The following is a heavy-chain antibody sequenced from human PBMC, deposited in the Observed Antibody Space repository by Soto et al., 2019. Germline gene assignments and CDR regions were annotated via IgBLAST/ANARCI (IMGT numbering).Heavy chain of an antibody. CDR2: IYYSGST. V-gene: IGHV4-30-4*01. J-gene: IGHJ4*02. D-gene: IGHD3-10*01. Sequence: QVQLQESGPGLVKPSQTLSLTCTVSGGSISSGDYYWSWIRQPPGKGLEWIGYIYYSGSTYYNPSPKRRXTXSXXTSKNQFSLKLSSVTAADTAVYYCARAQGSGFLVSWGQGTLVTVSS. CDR3: ARAQGSGFLVS. CDR1: GGSISSGDYY.